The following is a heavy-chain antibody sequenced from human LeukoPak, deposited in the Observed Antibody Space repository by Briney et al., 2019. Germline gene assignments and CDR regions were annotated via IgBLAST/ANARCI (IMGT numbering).Heavy chain of an antibody. J-gene: IGHJ4*02. CDR2: INWNGGST. Sequence: GGSLRLSCAASGFTFDDYGMSWVRQAPGKGLEWVSGINWNGGSTGYADSVKGRFTISRDNAKNSLYLKMNSLRAEDTALYYCARDGELLGDSSGYYSWGQGTLVTVSS. D-gene: IGHD3-22*01. V-gene: IGHV3-20*04. CDR3: ARDGELLGDSSGYYS. CDR1: GFTFDDYG.